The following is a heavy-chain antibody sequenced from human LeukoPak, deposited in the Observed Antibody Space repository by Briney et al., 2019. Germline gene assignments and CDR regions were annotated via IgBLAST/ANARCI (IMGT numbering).Heavy chain of an antibody. J-gene: IGHJ4*02. CDR2: INSGGSTL. V-gene: IGHV3-48*03. Sequence: QPGGSLRLSCAASGFTFSSYEMNWVRQAPGKGLEWVSYINSGGSTLSYADSVKGRFTISRDNAKNSLYLQMNSLRAEDTAVYYCARIHNLGILAHFDYWGQGTLVTVSS. D-gene: IGHD1-1*01. CDR3: ARIHNLGILAHFDY. CDR1: GFTFSSYE.